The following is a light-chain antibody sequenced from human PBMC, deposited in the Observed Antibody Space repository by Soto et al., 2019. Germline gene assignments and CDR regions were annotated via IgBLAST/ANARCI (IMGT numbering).Light chain of an antibody. CDR2: LEGSGSY. Sequence: QPVLTQSSSASASRGSSVKLTCTLSRGHSSYIIAWHQQQPGKAPRSLMKLEGSGSYNKGSGVPDRFSGSSSGADRYLTIANLQFEDEADYYCETGDSNTRVFGGGTKLTVL. CDR1: RGHSSYI. CDR3: ETGDSNTRV. J-gene: IGLJ3*02. V-gene: IGLV4-60*02.